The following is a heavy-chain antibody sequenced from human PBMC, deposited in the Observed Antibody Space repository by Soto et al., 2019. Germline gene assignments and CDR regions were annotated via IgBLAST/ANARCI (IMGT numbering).Heavy chain of an antibody. CDR1: GFTVSSNY. D-gene: IGHD3-10*01. CDR2: IYSGGST. V-gene: IGHV3-66*01. J-gene: IGHJ4*02. CDR3: ARDPPYGSGSTYYFDY. Sequence: GGSLRLSCAASGFTVSSNYMSWVRQAPGKGLEWVSVIYSGGSTYYADSVKGRFTISRDNSKNTLYLQMNSLRAEDTAVYYCARDPPYGSGSTYYFDYWGQGTLVTVSS.